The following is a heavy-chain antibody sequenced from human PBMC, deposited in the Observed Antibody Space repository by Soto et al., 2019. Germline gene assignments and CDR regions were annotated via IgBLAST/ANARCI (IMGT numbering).Heavy chain of an antibody. CDR3: AGQDGVDPAKRWLHG. CDR2: ISSGHSDT. D-gene: IGHD2-8*01. CDR1: GYRLATYW. V-gene: IGHV5-51*01. J-gene: IGHJ1*01. Sequence: GESLKISCRASGYRLATYWFGWVRQMPETGLEWMGVISSGHSDTMYSASFHGQVIISADLSSTTTYRLWISLKTSDTPIYYCAGQDGVDPAKRWLHGWSQGTLST.